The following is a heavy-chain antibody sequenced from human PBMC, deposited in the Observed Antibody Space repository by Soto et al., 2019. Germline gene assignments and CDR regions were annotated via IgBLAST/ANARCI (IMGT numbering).Heavy chain of an antibody. Sequence: QVQLMQSGAEVKKPGASVKVSCKASGFTFTLFYIHWVRQVPGQGLEWMGMISPSGDTTTYTQNFKATLTLTRDTSTSTVYMELSSLSSEDTAVYFCARGLGSGSYHSPSGYWGQGTLVTVSS. CDR1: GFTFTLFY. D-gene: IGHD1-26*01. V-gene: IGHV1-46*03. J-gene: IGHJ4*02. CDR2: ISPSGDTT. CDR3: ARGLGSGSYHSPSGY.